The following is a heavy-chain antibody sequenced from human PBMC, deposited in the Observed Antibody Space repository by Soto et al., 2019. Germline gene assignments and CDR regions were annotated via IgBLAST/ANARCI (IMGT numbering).Heavy chain of an antibody. CDR3: ATAEVSDYGDYFWLDP. CDR1: GYTLTELS. J-gene: IGHJ5*02. Sequence: ASVKVSCKVXGYTLTELSMHLVRHDTGKGLEWMGGFDPEDGETIYAQKFQGRVTITADESTSTGYMELSSLRSEDTALYYCATAEVSDYGDYFWLDPWGPGTLVTVSS. V-gene: IGHV1-24*01. CDR2: FDPEDGET. D-gene: IGHD4-17*01.